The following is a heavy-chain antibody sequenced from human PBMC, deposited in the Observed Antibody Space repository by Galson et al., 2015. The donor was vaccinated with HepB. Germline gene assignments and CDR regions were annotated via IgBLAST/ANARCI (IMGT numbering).Heavy chain of an antibody. CDR2: IIPVLDIT. CDR3: ARSHYYDSSPFDS. D-gene: IGHD3-22*01. V-gene: IGHV1-69*02. CDR1: GGAFDKYN. Sequence: SGGAFDKYNSNWVRQAPGQGLEWMGKIIPVLDITKYAQKFQGRVTITADTSTSTAYMELSSLRSDDTALYYCARSHYYDSSPFDSWGQGTLVTVSS. J-gene: IGHJ4*02.